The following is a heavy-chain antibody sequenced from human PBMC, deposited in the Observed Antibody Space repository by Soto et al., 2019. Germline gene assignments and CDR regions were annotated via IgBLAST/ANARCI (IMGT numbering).Heavy chain of an antibody. V-gene: IGHV1-69*14. CDR1: GGTFGTYG. J-gene: IGHJ6*02. CDR2: IIPASDTE. CDR3: ATAVTAGTYYNYGLDV. D-gene: IGHD2-21*02. Sequence: QVHLVQSGAEVKKPGSSVNISCKASGGTFGTYGLNWVRQFPGQGLEWMGGIIPASDTENYAQKFQGRVTIPADKPTNIAHMQMDSLTSDDTAVYYCATAVTAGTYYNYGLDVWGQGTTVTVS.